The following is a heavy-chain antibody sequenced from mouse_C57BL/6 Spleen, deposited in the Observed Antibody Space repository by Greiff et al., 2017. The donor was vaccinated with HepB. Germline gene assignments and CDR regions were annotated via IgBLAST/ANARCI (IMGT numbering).Heavy chain of an antibody. CDR2: IDPSDSYT. CDR1: GYTFTSYW. Sequence: VQLQQPGAELVKPGASVKLSCKASGYTFTSYWMQWVKQRPGQGLEWIGEIDPSDSYTNYNQKFKGKATLTVDTSSSTAYMQPSSLTSEDSAVYYCARGETTVVATWDAMDYWGQGTSVTVSS. J-gene: IGHJ4*01. D-gene: IGHD1-1*01. V-gene: IGHV1-50*01. CDR3: ARGETTVVATWDAMDY.